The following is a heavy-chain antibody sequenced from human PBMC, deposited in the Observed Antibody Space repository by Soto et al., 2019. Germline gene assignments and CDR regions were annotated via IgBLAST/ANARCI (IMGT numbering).Heavy chain of an antibody. CDR2: IYHSGST. J-gene: IGHJ5*02. CDR1: GGYICDLGYS. CDR3: ARDRRAINCFDL. Sequence: VLGGYICDLGYSRSRIRQTPGKGLEWIGYIYHSGSTYYNPYLKSRVTISVDRSKNQFSLKLSSVTAADTAVYYCARDRRAINCFDLWGQGTLVTVSS. V-gene: IGHV4-30-2*01. D-gene: IGHD2-2*01.